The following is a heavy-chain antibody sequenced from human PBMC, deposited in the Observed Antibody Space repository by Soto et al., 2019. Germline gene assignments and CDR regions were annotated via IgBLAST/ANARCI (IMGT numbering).Heavy chain of an antibody. J-gene: IGHJ5*02. V-gene: IGHV4-59*08. CDR3: AGSMTTVTSGRWWFDP. Sequence: PSETLSLTCTVSGGSISSYYWSWIRQPPGKGLEWIGYIYYSGSTNYSPSLKSRVTISVDTSKNQFSLKLSSVTAADTAVYYCAGSMTTVTSGRWWFDPWGQGTLVTVSS. CDR2: IYYSGST. D-gene: IGHD4-4*01. CDR1: GGSISSYY.